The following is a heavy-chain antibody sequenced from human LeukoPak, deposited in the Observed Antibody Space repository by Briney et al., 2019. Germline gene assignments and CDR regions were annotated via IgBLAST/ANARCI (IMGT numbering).Heavy chain of an antibody. CDR1: GGTFSSYA. Sequence: ASVKVSCKASGGTFSSYAISWVRQAPGQGLEWMGGIIPIFGTANYAQKFQGRVTITTDESTSTAYMELGSLRSEDTAVYYCARTSTVISYYFDYWGQGTLVTVSS. D-gene: IGHD4-17*01. J-gene: IGHJ4*02. CDR3: ARTSTVISYYFDY. CDR2: IIPIFGTA. V-gene: IGHV1-69*05.